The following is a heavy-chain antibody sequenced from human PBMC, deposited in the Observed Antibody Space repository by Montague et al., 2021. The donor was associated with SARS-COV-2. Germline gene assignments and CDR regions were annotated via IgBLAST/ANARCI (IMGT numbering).Heavy chain of an antibody. J-gene: IGHJ4*02. Sequence: SETLSLTCTVAGDSVSRSYWNWIRQSPGKGLEWIGNIYYYGSVNHNPSLKSRLSISLDTSKNQLSLTLTSVTAADTATYYCARQITMVREPFDSRGQGTLVLVSS. D-gene: IGHD3-10*01. CDR1: GDSVSRSY. V-gene: IGHV4-59*08. CDR2: IYYYGSV. CDR3: ARQITMVREPFDS.